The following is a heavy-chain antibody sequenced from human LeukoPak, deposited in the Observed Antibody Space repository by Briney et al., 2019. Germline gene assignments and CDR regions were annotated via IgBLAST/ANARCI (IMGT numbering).Heavy chain of an antibody. Sequence: PGGSLRLSCAASGFPFGDFAMTWVRQVPGGGLQWVSTITRSGQNTYYADSVKGRFTISRDDYKGMLYLQMNSLRAEDTAMYYCAKDDYCSIPGCVIDALVVGGQGTVVTVSS. CDR3: AKDDYCSIPGCVIDALVV. D-gene: IGHD4-11*01. J-gene: IGHJ3*01. CDR2: ITRSGQNT. V-gene: IGHV3-23*01. CDR1: GFPFGDFA.